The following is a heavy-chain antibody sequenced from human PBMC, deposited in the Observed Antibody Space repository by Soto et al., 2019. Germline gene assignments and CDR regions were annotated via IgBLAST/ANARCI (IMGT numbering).Heavy chain of an antibody. CDR3: ARHTSSGWYYGMDV. J-gene: IGHJ6*02. V-gene: IGHV5-10-1*01. D-gene: IGHD6-19*01. Sequence: XSLKISCKGSGYSFTSYRIRRVLQMPGKGLEWMGRIDPSDSYTNYSPSFQGHVTISADKSISTAYLQWSSLKDSDSVLYYCARHTSSGWYYGMDVWGQGTTVTVSS. CDR1: GYSFTSYR. CDR2: IDPSDSYT.